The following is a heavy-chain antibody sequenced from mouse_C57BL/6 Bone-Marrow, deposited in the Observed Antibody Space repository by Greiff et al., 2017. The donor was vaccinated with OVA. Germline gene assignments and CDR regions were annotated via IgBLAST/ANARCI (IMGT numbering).Heavy chain of an antibody. Sequence: QVQLQQSGPELVKPGASVKLSCKASGDTGRREETKRMKQTPGQGLTWIGWIYPRDGSTKYNEKFKGKATLTVDTSSSTAYMERHSLTSEDSAVDCCARYGSSPYWYFDVWGTGTTVTVSS. V-gene: IGHV1-85*01. CDR3: ARYGSSPYWYFDV. D-gene: IGHD1-1*01. CDR1: GDTGRREE. J-gene: IGHJ1*03. CDR2: IYPRDGST.